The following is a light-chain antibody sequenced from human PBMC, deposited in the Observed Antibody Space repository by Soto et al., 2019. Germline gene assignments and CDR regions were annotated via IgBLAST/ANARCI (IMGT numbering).Light chain of an antibody. V-gene: IGLV2-14*01. J-gene: IGLJ1*01. CDR2: DVS. CDR1: SSDVGGYNY. CDR3: SSYTSSSTYG. Sequence: SVLTQPASVSGSPGQSITIACTGTSSDVGGYNYVSWYQQYPGKAPRLVISDVSNRPSGVSNRFSGSKSGNSASLTISGLQAEDEADYYCSSYTSSSTYGFGTGTKVTVL.